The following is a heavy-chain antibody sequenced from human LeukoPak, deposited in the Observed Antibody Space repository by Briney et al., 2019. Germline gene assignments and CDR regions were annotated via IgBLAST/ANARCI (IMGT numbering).Heavy chain of an antibody. CDR3: ARDRQATTAYDAFDI. J-gene: IGHJ3*02. CDR1: GDSISSYY. Sequence: SETLSLTCTVSGDSISSYYWSWIRQPPGKGLEWIGYIYYSGSTKYNPSLKSRVTISVDTSKDQFSLKLSSVTAADTAVYYCARDRQATTAYDAFDIWGRGTMVTVSS. D-gene: IGHD4-17*01. CDR2: IYYSGST. V-gene: IGHV4-59*01.